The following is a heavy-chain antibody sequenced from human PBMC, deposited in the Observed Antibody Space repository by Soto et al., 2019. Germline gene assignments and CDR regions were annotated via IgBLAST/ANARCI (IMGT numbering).Heavy chain of an antibody. J-gene: IGHJ6*02. CDR1: GGTFSSYA. CDR2: IIPIFGTA. V-gene: IGHV1-69*13. D-gene: IGHD2-21*02. Sequence: ASVKPSCKASGGTFSSYAISWVRQAPGQGLEWMGGIIPIFGTANYAQKFQGRVTITADESTSAAYMELSSLRSEDTAVYYCARGLLRDCVCYCYGSRYYVIDLCGQGNTVTVSS. CDR3: ARGLLRDCVCYCYGSRYYVIDL.